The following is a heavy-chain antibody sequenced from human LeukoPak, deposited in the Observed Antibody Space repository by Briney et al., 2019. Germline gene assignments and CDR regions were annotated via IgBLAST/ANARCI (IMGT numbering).Heavy chain of an antibody. D-gene: IGHD3-22*01. V-gene: IGHV3-11*06. CDR1: GFTFSDYY. Sequence: PGGSLRLSCAASGFTFSDYYMSWIRQAPGKGLEWVSYISSSSSYTNYADSVKGRFTISRDNAKNSLYLQMNSLRAEDTAVYYCAGVGYYYDSSGYYPHQNFDYWGQGTLVTVSS. J-gene: IGHJ4*02. CDR3: AGVGYYYDSSGYYPHQNFDY. CDR2: ISSSSSYT.